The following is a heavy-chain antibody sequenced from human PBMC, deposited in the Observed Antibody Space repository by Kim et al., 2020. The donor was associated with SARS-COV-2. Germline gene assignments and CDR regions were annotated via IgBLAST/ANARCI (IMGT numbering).Heavy chain of an antibody. CDR2: INPSGGST. D-gene: IGHD3-22*01. V-gene: IGHV1-46*01. Sequence: ASVKVSCKASGYTFTSYYMHWVRQAPGQGLEWMGIINPSGGSTSYAQKFQGRVTMTRDTSTSTVYMELSSLRSEDTAVYYCARATRVELYDSSGYTLFDYWGQGTLVTVSS. J-gene: IGHJ4*02. CDR3: ARATRVELYDSSGYTLFDY. CDR1: GYTFTSYY.